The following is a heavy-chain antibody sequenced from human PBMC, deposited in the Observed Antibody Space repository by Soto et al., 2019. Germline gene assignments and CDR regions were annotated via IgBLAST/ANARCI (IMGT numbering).Heavy chain of an antibody. Sequence: ASVKGSCKASGYTFTGHYIHWVRQAPEQGPEWMGEIGPETGATRYAQKFRGRVTMTRDMSITTVYMELNNLSPDDTAVYYCGRGRSGQIVVFYWGQGTPVTGSS. CDR2: IGPETGAT. V-gene: IGHV1-2*02. D-gene: IGHD5-12*01. CDR1: GYTFTGHY. J-gene: IGHJ4*02. CDR3: GRGRSGQIVVFY.